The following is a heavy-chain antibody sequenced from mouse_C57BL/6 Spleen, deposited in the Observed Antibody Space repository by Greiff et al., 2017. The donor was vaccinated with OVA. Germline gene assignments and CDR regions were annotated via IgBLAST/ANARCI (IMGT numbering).Heavy chain of an antibody. J-gene: IGHJ3*01. Sequence: QVQLQQSGPELVKPGASVKISCKASGYAFSSSWMNWVKQRPGKGLEWIGRIYPGDGDTNYNGKFKGKATLTADKSSSTAYMQLSSLTSEDSAVYFCARSTYYSNYGRFAYWGQGTLVTVSA. D-gene: IGHD2-5*01. CDR2: IYPGDGDT. CDR1: GYAFSSSW. V-gene: IGHV1-82*01. CDR3: ARSTYYSNYGRFAY.